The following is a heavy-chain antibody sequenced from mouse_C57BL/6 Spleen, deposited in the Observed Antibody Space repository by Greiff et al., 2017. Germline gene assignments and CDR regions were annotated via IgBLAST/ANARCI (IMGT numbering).Heavy chain of an antibody. CDR2: IAPSDSYT. Sequence: QVQLQQPGAELVMPGASVKLSCKASGYTFTSYWMHWVKQRPGHGLEWIGEIAPSDSYTNYNQKFKGKSTLTVDKYSRTAYITHSLSSEDSSVYCCARGSYYYGSSPYWYFDVWGTGSTVTVSS. D-gene: IGHD1-1*01. V-gene: IGHV1-69*01. CDR3: ARGSYYYGSSPYWYFDV. CDR1: GYTFTSYW. J-gene: IGHJ1*03.